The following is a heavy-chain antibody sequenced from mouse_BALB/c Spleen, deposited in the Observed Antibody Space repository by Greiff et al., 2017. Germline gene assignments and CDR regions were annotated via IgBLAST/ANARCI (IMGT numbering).Heavy chain of an antibody. CDR2: IDPANGNT. CDR1: GFNIKDYY. D-gene: IGHD1-1*01. Sequence: EVQLQQSGAELVRSGASVKLSCTASGFNIKDYYMHWVKQRPEQGLEWIGRIDPANGNTKYDPKFQGKATITADTSSNTAYLQLSSLTSEDTAVYYCAGGLLGWFAYWGQGTLVTVSA. J-gene: IGHJ3*01. CDR3: AGGLLGWFAY. V-gene: IGHV14-3*02.